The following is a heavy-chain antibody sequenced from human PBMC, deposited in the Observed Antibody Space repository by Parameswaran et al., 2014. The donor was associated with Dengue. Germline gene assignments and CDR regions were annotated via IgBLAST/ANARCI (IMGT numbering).Heavy chain of an antibody. Sequence: WVRQAPGQGLEWMGIINPSGGSTSYAQKFQGRVTMTRDTSTSTVYMELSSLRSEDTAVYYCARGPQGAVAGVFDYWGQGTLVTVSS. CDR3: ARGPQGAVAGVFDY. D-gene: IGHD6-19*01. J-gene: IGHJ4*02. V-gene: IGHV1-46*01. CDR2: INPSGGST.